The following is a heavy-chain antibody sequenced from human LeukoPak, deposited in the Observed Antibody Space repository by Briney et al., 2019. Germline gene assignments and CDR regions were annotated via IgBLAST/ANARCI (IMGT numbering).Heavy chain of an antibody. CDR1: GFTFGDYA. CDR3: ARDGDSSGWYGGFDY. V-gene: IGHV3-48*03. Sequence: GGSLRLSCTSSGFTFGDYAMSWVRQAPGKGLEWVSYISSSGSTIYYADSVKGRFTISRDNAKNSLYLQMNSLRAEDTAVYYCARDGDSSGWYGGFDYWGQGTLVTVSS. D-gene: IGHD6-19*01. J-gene: IGHJ4*02. CDR2: ISSSGSTI.